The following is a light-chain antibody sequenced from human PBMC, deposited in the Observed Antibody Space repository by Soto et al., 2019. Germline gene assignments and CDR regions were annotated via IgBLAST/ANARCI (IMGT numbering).Light chain of an antibody. CDR2: DAS. CDR3: HQRQSWPRT. J-gene: IGKJ1*01. CDR1: QSVRNSL. Sequence: EIVLTQSPGTLSLSPGERATLSCRASQSVRNSLLAWYQQKPGQPPRLLIYDASTRATGIPARFSGSGSGTDFTLTISSLEPEDFALYYCHQRQSWPRTFGQGTKVDIK. V-gene: IGKV3-11*01.